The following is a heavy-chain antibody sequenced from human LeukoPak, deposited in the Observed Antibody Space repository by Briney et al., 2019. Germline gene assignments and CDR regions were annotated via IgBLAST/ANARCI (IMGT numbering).Heavy chain of an antibody. V-gene: IGHV4-59*01. D-gene: IGHD7-27*01. CDR1: GGSIRGYS. CDR2: ISDSGCT. J-gene: IGHJ4*02. Sequence: SETLSLTCTVSGGSIRGYSWSWLRQPPGKGLEWIGYISDSGCTYYNPSLKTRITISLDTSKNQFSLKLSSATAADTAVYYCARWGRPNFDYWGQGTLVTVSS. CDR3: ARWGRPNFDY.